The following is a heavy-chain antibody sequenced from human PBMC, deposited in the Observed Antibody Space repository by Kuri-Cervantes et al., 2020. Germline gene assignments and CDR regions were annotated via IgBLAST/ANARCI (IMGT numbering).Heavy chain of an antibody. CDR3: ARWCTDYYDSSGTGYYFDY. D-gene: IGHD3-22*01. Sequence: ESLKISCSVSGGFISSYYWSWIRQPPGKGLEWIGSIYHSGSTYYNPSLKSRVTISVDTSKNQFSLKLSSVTAADTAVYYCARWCTDYYDSSGTGYYFDYWGQGTLVTVSS. CDR1: GGFISSYY. J-gene: IGHJ4*02. V-gene: IGHV4-59*08. CDR2: IYHSGST.